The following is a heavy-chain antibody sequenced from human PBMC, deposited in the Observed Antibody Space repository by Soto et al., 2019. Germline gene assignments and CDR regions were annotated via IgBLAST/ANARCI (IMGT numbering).Heavy chain of an antibody. V-gene: IGHV3-66*01. Sequence: GGSLRLSCAASGFTVSSNYMSWVRQAPGKGLEWVSVIYSGGSTYYADSVKGRFTISRDNSKNTLYLQMNSLRAEDTAVYYCARGFLHDWFDPWGQGTLVTVSS. CDR3: ARGFLHDWFDP. J-gene: IGHJ5*02. CDR1: GFTVSSNY. D-gene: IGHD3-10*01. CDR2: IYSGGST.